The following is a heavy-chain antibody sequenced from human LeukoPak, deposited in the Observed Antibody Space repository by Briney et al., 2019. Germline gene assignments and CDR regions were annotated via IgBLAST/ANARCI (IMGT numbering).Heavy chain of an antibody. CDR3: ARDQAILAGLVLFQH. V-gene: IGHV1-2*02. CDR1: GYTSTGYY. J-gene: IGHJ1*01. D-gene: IGHD6-6*01. CDR2: INPNNGGT. Sequence: ASVKVSCKASGYTSTGYYMHWVRQAPGQGLEWMGWINPNNGGTNYAQKFQGRVTMTRDTSISTAYMELSRLRSDDTAVYYCARDQAILAGLVLFQHWGQGTLVTVSS.